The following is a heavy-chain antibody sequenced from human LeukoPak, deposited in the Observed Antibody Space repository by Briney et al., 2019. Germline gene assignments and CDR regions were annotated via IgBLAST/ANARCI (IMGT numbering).Heavy chain of an antibody. CDR3: TRPNHLAYCSGGSCYYYYYVDV. D-gene: IGHD2-15*01. V-gene: IGHV3-30*03. Sequence: PGGSLRLSCAPSGFTFSNYGMHWVRKAPGKGLEWVALISYDGSNKYYADSVKGRFTISRDNSKNTLYLQMNSLRAEDTAVYYCTRPNHLAYCSGGSCYYYYYVDVWGKGTTVTVSS. J-gene: IGHJ6*03. CDR1: GFTFSNYG. CDR2: ISYDGSNK.